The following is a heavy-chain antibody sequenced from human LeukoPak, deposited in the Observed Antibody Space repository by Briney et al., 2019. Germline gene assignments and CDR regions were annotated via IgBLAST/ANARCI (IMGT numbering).Heavy chain of an antibody. CDR1: GGTFSSYA. Sequence: SVKVSCKASGGTFSSYAVSWVRQAPGQGLDWMGGIIPIFGTANYAQKFQGRVTITTDESTSTAYMELSSLRSEDTAVYYCARGYYYDSSGYSLWGQGTLVTVSS. CDR3: ARGYYYDSSGYSL. D-gene: IGHD3-22*01. J-gene: IGHJ4*02. V-gene: IGHV1-69*05. CDR2: IIPIFGTA.